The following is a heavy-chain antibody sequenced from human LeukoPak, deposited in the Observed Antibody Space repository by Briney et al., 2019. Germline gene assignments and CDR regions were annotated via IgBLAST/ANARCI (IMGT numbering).Heavy chain of an antibody. D-gene: IGHD3-22*01. V-gene: IGHV4-59*01. CDR2: IYYSGST. J-gene: IGHJ6*03. CDR1: GGSISSYY. CDR3: ARGPSGYYTLSVYYYMDV. Sequence: SETLSLTCTVSGGSISSYYWSWIRQPPGKGLEWIGYIYYSGSTNYNPSLKSRVTISVDTSKNQFSLKLSSVTAADTAVYYCARGPSGYYTLSVYYYMDVWGKGTTVTISS.